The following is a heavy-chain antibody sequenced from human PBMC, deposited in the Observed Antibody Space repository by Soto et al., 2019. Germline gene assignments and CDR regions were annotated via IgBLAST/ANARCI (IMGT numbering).Heavy chain of an antibody. D-gene: IGHD3-22*01. CDR2: IHFSGSI. V-gene: IGHV4-61*01. Sequence: SETLSLTCSVSGSSVSSGIYYWSWIRQPPGKGLEWIGYIHFSGSITYNPSLRSRVTISVDTSKNQFSLKLSSVTAADTAVYYCARGRHYYDSSGYLPPFDYWGQGTLVTVSS. CDR1: GSSVSSGIYY. CDR3: ARGRHYYDSSGYLPPFDY. J-gene: IGHJ4*02.